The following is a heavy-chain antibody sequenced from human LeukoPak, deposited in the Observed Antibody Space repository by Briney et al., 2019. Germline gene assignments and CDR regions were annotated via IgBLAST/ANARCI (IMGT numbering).Heavy chain of an antibody. CDR3: ARVPPGRYDILTGNHPPGPFDP. Sequence: NASETLSLTCTVSGGSISSGGYYWSWIRQHPGKGLEWIGYIYYSGSTYYNPSLKSRVTISVDRSRNQFSLKLSSVTAADTAVYYCARVPPGRYDILTGNHPPGPFDPWGQGTLVTVSS. D-gene: IGHD3-9*01. V-gene: IGHV4-31*03. CDR2: IYYSGST. CDR1: GGSISSGGYY. J-gene: IGHJ5*02.